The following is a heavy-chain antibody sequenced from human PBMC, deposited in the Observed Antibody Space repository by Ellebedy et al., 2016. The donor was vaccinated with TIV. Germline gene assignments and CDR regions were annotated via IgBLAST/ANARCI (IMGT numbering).Heavy chain of an antibody. CDR2: ISGSGGST. CDR1: GFTFSSYA. D-gene: IGHD3-22*01. V-gene: IGHV3-23*01. J-gene: IGHJ4*02. Sequence: GESLKISXAASGFTFSSYAMSWVRQAPGKGLEWVSAISGSGGSTYYADSVKGRFTISRDNSKNTLYLQMNSLRAEDTAVYYCASSPYDSSGYYFGYWGQGTLVTVSS. CDR3: ASSPYDSSGYYFGY.